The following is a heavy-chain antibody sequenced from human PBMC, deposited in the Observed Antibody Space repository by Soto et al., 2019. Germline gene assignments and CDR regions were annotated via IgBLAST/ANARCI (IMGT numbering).Heavy chain of an antibody. J-gene: IGHJ5*02. CDR3: ARHDFDILTGSRINWLDP. D-gene: IGHD3-9*01. Sequence: SETLSLTCTVSSGSITTPNYFWGWVRQPPGKGLEWVASIFYSGTTYYNPSLKSRVTISIDTSKNHFSLNLNSVTAADTAIYYCARHDFDILTGSRINWLDPWGQGTLVTVSS. V-gene: IGHV4-39*01. CDR2: IFYSGTT. CDR1: SGSITTPNYF.